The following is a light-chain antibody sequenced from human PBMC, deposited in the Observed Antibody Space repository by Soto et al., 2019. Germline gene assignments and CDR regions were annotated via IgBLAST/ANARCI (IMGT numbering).Light chain of an antibody. J-gene: IGKJ1*01. CDR3: QQSRT. CDR2: QVS. V-gene: IGKV1-5*03. Sequence: DIQVTQSPSTLSASVGDRVTITCRASQSISSWLAWYQQKPGKAPKLLIYQVSSLESGVPSRFSGSGSGREFTLTISSLQPDDFATYYCQQSRTFGQGTKVEIK. CDR1: QSISSW.